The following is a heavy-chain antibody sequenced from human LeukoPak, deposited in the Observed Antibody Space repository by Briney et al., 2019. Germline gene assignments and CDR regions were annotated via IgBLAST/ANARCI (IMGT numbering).Heavy chain of an antibody. Sequence: GGSLRLSCAASGFTFKTYAMNWVRQVPGKGPEWVSSMSGGDSSTDYADSVKGRFTISRDNSKNTLYLQMNSLRAEDTALYYCAKDAQGLVRGGIYFDFWGQGSLVTVSS. J-gene: IGHJ4*02. CDR3: AKDAQGLVRGGIYFDF. CDR2: MSGGDSST. CDR1: GFTFKTYA. V-gene: IGHV3-23*01. D-gene: IGHD6-19*01.